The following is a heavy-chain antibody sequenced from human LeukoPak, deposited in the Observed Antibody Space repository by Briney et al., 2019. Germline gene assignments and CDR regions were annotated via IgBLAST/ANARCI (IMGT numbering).Heavy chain of an antibody. Sequence: GASVKVSCKASGYTFSNYGIMWVRQAPGQGLEWMGWISAYTGKTKYIEKYQGRVTMTTDSSTNTAYMEMRRLTLDDTAVYYCARDEGECESRNYWGQGTQVIVSS. CDR1: GYTFSNYG. CDR3: ARDEGECESRNY. CDR2: ISAYTGKT. J-gene: IGHJ4*02. D-gene: IGHD1-14*01. V-gene: IGHV1-18*01.